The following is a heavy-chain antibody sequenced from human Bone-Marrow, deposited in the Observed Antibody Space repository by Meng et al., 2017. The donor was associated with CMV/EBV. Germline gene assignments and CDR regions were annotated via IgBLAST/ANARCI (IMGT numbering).Heavy chain of an antibody. J-gene: IGHJ5*02. CDR2: ISYDGSNK. CDR3: ARAGYYDSSGYPSWFDP. CDR1: GFTFSSYA. Sequence: GESLKISCAASGFTFSSYAMHWVRQAPGKGLEWVAVISYDGSNKYYADSVKGRFTISRDNSKNTLYLQMNSLRAEDTAVYYCARAGYYDSSGYPSWFDPCGQGTLVTASS. V-gene: IGHV3-30-3*01. D-gene: IGHD3-22*01.